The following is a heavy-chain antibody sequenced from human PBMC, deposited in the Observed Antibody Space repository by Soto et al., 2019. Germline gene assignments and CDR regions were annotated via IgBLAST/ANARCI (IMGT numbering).Heavy chain of an antibody. CDR2: VYYTGTT. Sequence: SETLSLTCTVSGGSLDSYYWTWIRQPPGKGLEWIGYVYYTGTTTYSPSLKSRVTISVDTSMNQISLKLSSVTAADTAFYYCARLGGYYQSLDTWGQGTLVTVSS. V-gene: IGHV4-59*08. CDR1: GGSLDSYY. D-gene: IGHD3-22*01. J-gene: IGHJ5*02. CDR3: ARLGGYYQSLDT.